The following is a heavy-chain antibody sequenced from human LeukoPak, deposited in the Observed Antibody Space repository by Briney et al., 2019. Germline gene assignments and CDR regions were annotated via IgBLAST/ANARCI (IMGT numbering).Heavy chain of an antibody. D-gene: IGHD2-21*02. Sequence: PGGSLRLSCAASGFTFSSYGMHWVRQAPGKGLEWVAFIRYDGSNKYYADSVKGRFTISRDNSKNTLYLQMNSLRAEDTAVYYCASFRHDAYCGGVCLDYWGQGTLVTVSS. CDR1: GFTFSSYG. V-gene: IGHV3-30*02. CDR2: IRYDGSNK. CDR3: ASFRHDAYCGGVCLDY. J-gene: IGHJ4*02.